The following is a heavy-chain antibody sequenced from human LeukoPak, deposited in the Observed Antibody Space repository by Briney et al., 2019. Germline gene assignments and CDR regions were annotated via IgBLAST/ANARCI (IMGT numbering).Heavy chain of an antibody. CDR3: ARDENGVGAPNGGMDV. Sequence: SETLSLTCTVSGYSISSGYYWGWIRQPPGKGLEWIGSIYHSGSTYYNPSLKSRVTISVDTSKNQFSLKLSSVTAADTAVYYCARDENGVGAPNGGMDVWGKGTTVTVSS. V-gene: IGHV4-38-2*02. CDR2: IYHSGST. J-gene: IGHJ6*03. CDR1: GYSISSGYY. D-gene: IGHD1-26*01.